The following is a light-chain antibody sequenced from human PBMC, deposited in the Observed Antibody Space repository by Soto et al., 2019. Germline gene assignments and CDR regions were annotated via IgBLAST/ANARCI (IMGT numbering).Light chain of an antibody. CDR1: SSDVGAYNY. V-gene: IGLV2-11*01. Sequence: QSALTQPRSVSGSPGQSVTISCTGNSSDVGAYNYVSWYQQHPGKAPKVMIYDVNKRPSGVPDRFSGSKSDNTASLTISGLQAEDEADYYCCAYAGSYSLVFGGGTKLTVL. CDR3: CAYAGSYSLV. J-gene: IGLJ2*01. CDR2: DVN.